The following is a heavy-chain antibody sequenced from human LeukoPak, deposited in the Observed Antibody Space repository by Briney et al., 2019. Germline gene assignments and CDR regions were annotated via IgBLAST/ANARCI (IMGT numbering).Heavy chain of an antibody. Sequence: SETLSLTCAVYGGSLNGYYWSWIRQPPGKGLEWIGEGGNSGGIKFNPSLKSRVTISADTSKNQFSLKLSSVTAADTAVYYCARMPGIAAGGFDSWGQGTLVTVSS. J-gene: IGHJ4*02. D-gene: IGHD6-13*01. V-gene: IGHV4-34*01. CDR2: GGNSGGI. CDR3: ARMPGIAAGGFDS. CDR1: GGSLNGYY.